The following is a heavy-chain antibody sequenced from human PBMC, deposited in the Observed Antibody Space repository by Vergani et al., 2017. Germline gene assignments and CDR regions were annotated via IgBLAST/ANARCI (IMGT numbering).Heavy chain of an antibody. CDR1: GESIRSGSHY. D-gene: IGHD1-7*01. CDR3: ARDYPPGGGTTYGWFDP. CDR2: IHTGGST. J-gene: IGHJ5*02. Sequence: QVKLQESGPGLLKPSQTLSLTCTVSGESIRSGSHYWSWIRQPAGKGPEWIGHIHTGGSTNYNPSLKSRVTMSVDTSKNQFSLKLSSVTAADTAVYYCARDYPPGGGTTYGWFDPWGQGTLVTVSS. V-gene: IGHV4-61*02.